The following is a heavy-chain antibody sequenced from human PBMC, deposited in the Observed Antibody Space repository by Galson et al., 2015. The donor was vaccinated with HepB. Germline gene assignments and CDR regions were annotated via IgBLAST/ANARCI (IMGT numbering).Heavy chain of an antibody. J-gene: IGHJ4*02. CDR3: AKDRAWRGVGATNLEFDY. Sequence: SLRLSCAASGFTFGSYAMSWVRQAPGKGLEWVSAISGSGGSTYYADSVKGRFTISRDNSKNTLYLQMNSLRAEDTAVYYCAKDRAWRGVGATNLEFDYWGQGTLVTVSS. CDR1: GFTFGSYA. D-gene: IGHD1-26*01. V-gene: IGHV3-23*01. CDR2: ISGSGGST.